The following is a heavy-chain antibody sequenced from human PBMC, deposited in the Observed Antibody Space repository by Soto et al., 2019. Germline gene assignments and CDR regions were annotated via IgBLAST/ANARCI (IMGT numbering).Heavy chain of an antibody. CDR3: AKILGYSSSWMDYYYYGMDA. J-gene: IGHJ6*02. Sequence: GGSLRLSCAASGFTFSSYGMHWVRQAPGKGLEWVAVISYDGSNKYYADSVKGRFTISRDNSKNTLYLQMNSLRAEDTAVYYCAKILGYSSSWMDYYYYGMDAWGQGTTVTVSS. CDR1: GFTFSSYG. CDR2: ISYDGSNK. D-gene: IGHD6-13*01. V-gene: IGHV3-30*18.